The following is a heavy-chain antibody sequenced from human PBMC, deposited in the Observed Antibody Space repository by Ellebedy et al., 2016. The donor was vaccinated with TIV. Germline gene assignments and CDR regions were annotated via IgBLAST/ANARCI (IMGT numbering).Heavy chain of an antibody. CDR2: ISPDGSET. D-gene: IGHD2-2*01. V-gene: IGHV3-33*05. CDR3: ARVFISYFFDY. CDR1: GFTFSSYG. Sequence: GGSLRLSCAASGFTFSSYGFHWVRQAPGKGLEWLAFISPDGSETYYGDSVKGRFTISRDSSRNTVYLQMNNLRADDTAVYYCARVFISYFFDYWGQGTLVTVSS. J-gene: IGHJ4*02.